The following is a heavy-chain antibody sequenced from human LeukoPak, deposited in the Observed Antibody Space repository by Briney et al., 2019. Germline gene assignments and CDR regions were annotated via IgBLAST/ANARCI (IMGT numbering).Heavy chain of an antibody. CDR2: INPNSGGT. CDR3: ARDPQLGYCSSTSCRAGVDV. D-gene: IGHD2-2*01. Sequence: ASVKVSCKASGYTFTGYYMHWVRQAPGQRLEWMGWINPNSGGTNYAQKFQGRVTMTRDTSTSTAYMELSRLRSDDTAVYYCARDPQLGYCSSTSCRAGVDVWGQGTTVTVSS. CDR1: GYTFTGYY. V-gene: IGHV1-2*02. J-gene: IGHJ6*02.